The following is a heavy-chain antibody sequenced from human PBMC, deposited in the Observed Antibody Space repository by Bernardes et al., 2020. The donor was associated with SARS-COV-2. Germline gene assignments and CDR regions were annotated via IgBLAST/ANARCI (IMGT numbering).Heavy chain of an antibody. D-gene: IGHD3-3*01. CDR1: GGSISSYY. CDR3: ARVRRITIFGVVIADAFDI. J-gene: IGHJ3*02. CDR2: IYYSGST. V-gene: IGHV4-59*01. Sequence: TLSLTCTVSGGSISSYYWSWIRQPPGKGLEWIGYIYYSGSTNYNPSLKSRVTISVDTSKNQFSLKLSSVTAADTAVYYCARVRRITIFGVVIADAFDIWGQGTMVTVSS.